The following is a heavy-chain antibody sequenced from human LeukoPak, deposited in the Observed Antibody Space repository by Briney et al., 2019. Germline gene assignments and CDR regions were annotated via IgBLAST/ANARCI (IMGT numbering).Heavy chain of an antibody. Sequence: GGSLRLSCAASGFTLSSYAMTWVRQAPGRGLEWVSGISGSSSSSYYADSVKGRFTISRDNSKNTLYLQMDSLRAEDTAAYYFGKVLGRESSGYYYYGMDVWGQGTTVTVSS. J-gene: IGHJ6*02. CDR1: GFTLSSYA. CDR3: GKVLGRESSGYYYYGMDV. CDR2: ISGSSSSS. D-gene: IGHD3-22*01. V-gene: IGHV3-23*01.